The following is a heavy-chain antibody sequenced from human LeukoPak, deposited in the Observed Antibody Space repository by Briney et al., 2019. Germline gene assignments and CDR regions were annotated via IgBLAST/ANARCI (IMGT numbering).Heavy chain of an antibody. CDR1: GYTFTSYG. V-gene: IGHV1-18*01. CDR3: AKFRYYDSSGYFPPDY. J-gene: IGHJ4*02. Sequence: VASVKVSCKASGYTFTSYGISWVRQAPGQGLEWMGWISAYNGNTDYAQKLQGRVTMTTDTSTSTAYMELRSLRSDDTAVYYCAKFRYYDSSGYFPPDYWGQGTLVTVSS. D-gene: IGHD3-22*01. CDR2: ISAYNGNT.